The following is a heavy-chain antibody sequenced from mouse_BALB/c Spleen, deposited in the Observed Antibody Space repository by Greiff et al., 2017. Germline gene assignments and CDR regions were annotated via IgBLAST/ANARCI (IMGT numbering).Heavy chain of an antibody. D-gene: IGHD1-1*01. CDR2: ISYSGST. CDR3: ARSTGVIYYAMDY. J-gene: IGHJ4*01. V-gene: IGHV3-2*02. CDR1: GYSITSDYA. Sequence: EVKLMESGPGLVKPSQSLSLTCTVTGYSITSDYAWNWIRQFPGNKLEWMGYISYSGSTSYNPSLKSRISITRDTSKNQFFLQLNSVTTEDTATYSCARSTGVIYYAMDYWGQGTSVTVSS.